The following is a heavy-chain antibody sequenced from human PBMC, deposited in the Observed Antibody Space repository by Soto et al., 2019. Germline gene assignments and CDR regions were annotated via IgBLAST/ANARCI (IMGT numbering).Heavy chain of an antibody. V-gene: IGHV1-46*01. CDR2: INPSGGST. CDR3: ARERRLSGYCSNTSCYRQLNWFDP. D-gene: IGHD2-2*01. J-gene: IGHJ5*02. Sequence: ASVKVSCKASGYTFTSYYMHWVQQAPGQGLEWMGIINPSGGSTSYAQKFQGRVTMTRDTSTSTVYMELSSLRSEDTAVYYCARERRLSGYCSNTSCYRQLNWFDPWGQGTLVTVSS. CDR1: GYTFTSYY.